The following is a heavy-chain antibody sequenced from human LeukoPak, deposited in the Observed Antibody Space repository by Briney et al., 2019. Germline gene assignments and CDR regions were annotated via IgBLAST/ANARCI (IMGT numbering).Heavy chain of an antibody. D-gene: IGHD3-10*01. CDR2: INSDGSST. J-gene: IGHJ5*02. CDR1: GFTFSSYW. V-gene: IGHV3-74*01. CDR3: ARDNYEETMVRGVINH. Sequence: GGSPRLSCAASGFTFSSYWMHWVLQAPGKGLVWVSRINSDGSSTSYADSVKGRFTISRDNAKNTLYLQMNSQRAEDTAVYYCARDNYEETMVRGVINHWGQGTLVTVSS.